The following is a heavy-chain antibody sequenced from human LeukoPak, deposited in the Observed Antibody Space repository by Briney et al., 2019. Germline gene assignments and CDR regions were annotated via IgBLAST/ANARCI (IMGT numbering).Heavy chain of an antibody. CDR1: GGSISSYY. CDR2: IYTSGST. CDR3: ARDYYDSPRGDWFDP. J-gene: IGHJ5*02. V-gene: IGHV4-4*07. D-gene: IGHD3-22*01. Sequence: SGTLSLTCTVSGGSISSYYWSWIRQPAGKGLEWIGRIYTSGSTNYNPSLKSRVTMSVDTSKNQFSLKLSSVTAADTAVYYCARDYYDSPRGDWFDPWGQGTLVTVSS.